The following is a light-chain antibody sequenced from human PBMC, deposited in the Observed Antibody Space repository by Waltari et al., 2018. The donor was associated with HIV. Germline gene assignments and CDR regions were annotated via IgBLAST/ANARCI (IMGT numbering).Light chain of an antibody. V-gene: IGLV3-9*01. CDR3: QVWDSSTAV. CDR1: NIGSKN. J-gene: IGLJ2*01. CDR2: RDT. Sequence: SYDLTQPLSVSVALGQTARVTCAGNNIGSKNVHWYQQKPGQAPVLVIYRDTNRPSGIPERCSGSNSGNTATLTISRAQAGDEADYYCQVWDSSTAVFGGGTKLTVL.